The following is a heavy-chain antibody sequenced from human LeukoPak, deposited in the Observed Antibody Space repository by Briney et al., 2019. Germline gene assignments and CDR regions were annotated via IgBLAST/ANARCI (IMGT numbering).Heavy chain of an antibody. CDR3: ARISYGSYYFDY. D-gene: IGHD5-18*01. CDR1: GFTLSSYA. Sequence: GGSLRLSCAASGFTLSSYAMSWVRQAPGKGLEWVSSISSSSSYIYYADSVKGRFTISRDNAKNSLYLQMNSLRAEDTAVYYCARISYGSYYFDYWGQGTLVTVSS. CDR2: ISSSSSYI. J-gene: IGHJ4*02. V-gene: IGHV3-21*01.